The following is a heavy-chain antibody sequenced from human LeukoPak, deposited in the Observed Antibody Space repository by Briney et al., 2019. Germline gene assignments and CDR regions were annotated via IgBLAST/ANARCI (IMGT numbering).Heavy chain of an antibody. CDR3: ARDATGVFDY. Sequence: GGSLRLSCVASGFPFSSYWMTWVRQAPGKGLEWVSSISSSSSYIYYADSVKGRFTISRDNAKNSLYLQMNSLRAEDTAVYYCARDATGVFDYWGQGTLVTVSS. CDR2: ISSSSSYI. J-gene: IGHJ4*02. CDR1: GFPFSSYW. V-gene: IGHV3-21*01.